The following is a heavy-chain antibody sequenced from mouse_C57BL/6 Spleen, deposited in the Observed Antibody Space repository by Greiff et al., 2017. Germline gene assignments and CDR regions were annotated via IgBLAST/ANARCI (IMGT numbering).Heavy chain of an antibody. CDR3: ARRDYGSPYD. D-gene: IGHD1-1*01. Sequence: VQLQQSGPELVQPGASVKISCKASGYTFTDYYMNWVKQSHGKSLEWIGDINPNNGGTSYNQKFKGKATLTVDKSSSTAYMELRSLTSEDSAVYYCARRDYGSPYDWGQGTTLTVSS. CDR2: INPNNGGT. CDR1: GYTFTDYY. J-gene: IGHJ2*01. V-gene: IGHV1-26*01.